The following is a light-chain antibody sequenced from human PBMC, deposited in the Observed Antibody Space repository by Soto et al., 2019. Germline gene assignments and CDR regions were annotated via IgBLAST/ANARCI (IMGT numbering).Light chain of an antibody. CDR3: QQSYSTPRT. CDR1: QSISSY. V-gene: IGKV1-39*01. CDR2: AAS. Sequence: LQMTQSPSSLSASVGDRATITCRASQSISSYLHWYQQKPGKAPKLLIYAASSLQSGVPSRFSGSGSGTDFTLTISSLQPEDFATYYCQQSYSTPRTFGQGTKVEIK. J-gene: IGKJ1*01.